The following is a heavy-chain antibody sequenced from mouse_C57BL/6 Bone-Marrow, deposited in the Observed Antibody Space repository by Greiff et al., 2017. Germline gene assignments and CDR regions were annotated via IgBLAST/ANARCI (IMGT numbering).Heavy chain of an antibody. J-gene: IGHJ4*01. CDR3: ARKRRVPMDY. V-gene: IGHV5-17*01. CDR1: GFTFSDYG. CDR2: ISSGSSTT. Sequence: EVNVVESGGGLVKPGGSLKLSCAASGFTFSDYGMHWVRQAPEKGLEWVAYISSGSSTTYYADTVKGRFTIYRDNAKNTLCLQMTSLGSEDSAMYCCARKRRVPMDYWGQGTSVTVSS.